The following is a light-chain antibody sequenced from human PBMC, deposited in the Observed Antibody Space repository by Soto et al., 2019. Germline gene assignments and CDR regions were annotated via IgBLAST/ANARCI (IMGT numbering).Light chain of an antibody. J-gene: IGKJ5*01. CDR1: QSISTY. CDR3: QQSYTTPVT. V-gene: IGKV1-39*01. Sequence: DIQMTQSPSSLSASVTDKVTITCRASQSISTYLNWYQQKPGQAPHLLIYSASNLQSAVPSRFSGSGSGTEFTLTISSLQPEDFAAYYCQQSYTTPVTFGQGTRLEIK. CDR2: SAS.